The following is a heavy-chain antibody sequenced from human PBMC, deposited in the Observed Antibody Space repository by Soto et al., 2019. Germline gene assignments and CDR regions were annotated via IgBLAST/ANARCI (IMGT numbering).Heavy chain of an antibody. D-gene: IGHD1-26*01. CDR3: ARTHSGSYYSVFNY. CDR1: NFPISSGYY. Sequence: LSLTCVVSNFPISSGYYWGWIRQSPGKGLEWIASIYRSGTTSYNPSLKSRVTISVDPSKNQFSLMLTAVTAADTAVYYCARTHSGSYYSVFNYWGRGSLVTVSS. CDR2: IYRSGTT. J-gene: IGHJ4*02. V-gene: IGHV4-38-2*01.